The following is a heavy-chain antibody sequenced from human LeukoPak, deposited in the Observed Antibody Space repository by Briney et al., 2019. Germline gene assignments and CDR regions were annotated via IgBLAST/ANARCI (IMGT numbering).Heavy chain of an antibody. CDR2: LYYSGSSGST. V-gene: IGHV4-59*01. D-gene: IGHD3-22*01. CDR1: GASISSYY. J-gene: IGHJ3*02. Sequence: SSETLSLTCIVSGASISSYYWSWIRQSPGKGLEGIGYLYYSGSSGSTIYNPSLKSRVTISLDTSTNHFSLELSSVTAADTAVYYCARGRGYYDAFDIWGQGTVVTVSS. CDR3: ARGRGYYDAFDI.